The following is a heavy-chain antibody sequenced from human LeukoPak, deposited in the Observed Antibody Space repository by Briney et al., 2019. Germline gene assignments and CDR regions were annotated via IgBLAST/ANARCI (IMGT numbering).Heavy chain of an antibody. CDR3: XXXGGTYPYFLDV. CDR2: ISSSGSTI. CDR1: GFTFSSYE. D-gene: IGHD1-26*01. V-gene: IGHV3-48*03. J-gene: IGHJ6*03. Sequence: GGSLRLSCAASGFTFSSYEMNWVRQAPGKGLEWVSYISSSGSTIYYADSVKGRFTISRDNAKNSLYLQMNSLRAEDTAIYIXXXXGGTYPYFLDVWGKGTTVIVSS.